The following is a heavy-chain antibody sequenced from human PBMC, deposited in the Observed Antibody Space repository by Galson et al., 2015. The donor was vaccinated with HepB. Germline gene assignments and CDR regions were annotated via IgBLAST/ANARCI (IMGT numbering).Heavy chain of an antibody. CDR3: ARDGGPIRFLEWLSAFDI. V-gene: IGHV3-74*01. CDR1: GFTFSSYW. J-gene: IGHJ3*02. D-gene: IGHD3-3*01. CDR2: INSDGSST. Sequence: SLRLSCAASGFTFSSYWMHWVRQAPGKGLVWVSRINSDGSSTSYADSVKGRFTISRDNAKNTLYLQMNSLRAEDTAVYYCARDGGPIRFLEWLSAFDIWGQGTMVTVSS.